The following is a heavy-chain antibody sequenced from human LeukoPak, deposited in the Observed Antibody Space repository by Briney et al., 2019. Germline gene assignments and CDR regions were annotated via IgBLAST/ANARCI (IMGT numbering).Heavy chain of an antibody. D-gene: IGHD1-26*01. CDR1: GFHFTHYW. V-gene: IGHV5-51*01. CDR2: IYPGDSAT. Sequence: GESLKISCQSPGFHFTHYWHDLVRQMPGKGLEWMGIIYPGDSATRYSPSFQGQVTISVDKSISTAYLLWSSLKASDSAMYYCARWGNNGSDRIYQGGQGTLVTVSS. J-gene: IGHJ4*02. CDR3: ARWGNNGSDRIYQ.